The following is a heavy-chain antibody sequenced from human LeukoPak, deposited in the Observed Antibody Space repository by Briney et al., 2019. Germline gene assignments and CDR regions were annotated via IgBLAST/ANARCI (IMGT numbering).Heavy chain of an antibody. CDR3: ARGNIVIVPAALYFDY. V-gene: IGHV4-30-4*01. J-gene: IGHJ4*02. D-gene: IGHD2-2*01. CDR1: GGSISSGDHY. CDR2: IHYTGST. Sequence: PSETLSLTCTVSGGSISSGDHYWSWIRQPPGKGLEWIGYIHYTGSTYYNPSLKSRVTISVDTSKNQFSLKLSSVIAADTAVYSCARGNIVIVPAALYFDYWGQGTLVTVSS.